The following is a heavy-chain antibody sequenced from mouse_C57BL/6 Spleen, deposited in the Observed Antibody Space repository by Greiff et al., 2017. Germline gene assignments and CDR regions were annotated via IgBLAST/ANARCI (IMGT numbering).Heavy chain of an antibody. CDR2: IHPNSGST. J-gene: IGHJ1*03. V-gene: IGHV1-64*01. D-gene: IGHD1-1*01. CDR1: GYTFTSYW. Sequence: QVQLQQPGAELVKPGASVKLSCKASGYTFTSYWMHWVKQRPGQGLEWIGMIHPNSGSTNYNEKFKSKATLTVDKSSSTAYMQLSSLTSEDSAVYYCARERDYYGSSYGWYFDVWGTGTTVTVSS. CDR3: ARERDYYGSSYGWYFDV.